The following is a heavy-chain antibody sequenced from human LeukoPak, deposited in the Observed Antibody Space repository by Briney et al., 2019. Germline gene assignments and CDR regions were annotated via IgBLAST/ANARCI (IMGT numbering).Heavy chain of an antibody. CDR3: AKDRDGYNFPGY. J-gene: IGHJ4*02. V-gene: IGHV3-33*06. CDR2: IWYDGSNK. CDR1: GFTFSSYG. Sequence: GGSLRLSCAASGFTFSSYGMHWVRQAPGKGLEWVAVIWYDGSNKYYADSVKGRFTISRDNSKNTLYLQMNSLRAGDTAVYYCAKDRDGYNFPGYWGQGTLVTVSS. D-gene: IGHD5-24*01.